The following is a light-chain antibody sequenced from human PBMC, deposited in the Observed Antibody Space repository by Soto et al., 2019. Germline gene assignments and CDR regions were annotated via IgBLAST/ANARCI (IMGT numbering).Light chain of an antibody. Sequence: EIVLTQSPGTLSLSQGERATLSCRASQSVSSSCLAWYQQRPGQAPRLLIYGASSRATGIPDRFSGSGSGTDFTLTISRLEPEDFAVYYCQQYGSSPINFGQGTRLEIK. CDR1: QSVSSSC. V-gene: IGKV3-20*01. CDR3: QQYGSSPIN. J-gene: IGKJ5*01. CDR2: GAS.